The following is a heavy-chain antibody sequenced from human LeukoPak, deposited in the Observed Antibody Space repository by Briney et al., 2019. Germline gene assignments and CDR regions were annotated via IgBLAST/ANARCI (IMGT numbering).Heavy chain of an antibody. CDR3: ARGGLYYYGSGSKEFDY. Sequence: ASVKVSCKASGGTFSSYAISWVRQAPGQGLEWMGWISTYNGNTNYAQKLQGRVTMTTDTSTSTAYMELRSLRSDDTAVYYCARGGLYYYGSGSKEFDYWGQGTLVTVSS. CDR2: ISTYNGNT. D-gene: IGHD3-10*01. V-gene: IGHV1-18*01. CDR1: GGTFSSYA. J-gene: IGHJ4*02.